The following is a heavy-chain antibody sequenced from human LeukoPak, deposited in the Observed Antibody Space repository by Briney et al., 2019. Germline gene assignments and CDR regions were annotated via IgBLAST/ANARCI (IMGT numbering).Heavy chain of an antibody. CDR1: GCSFTNYW. CDR2: IYPGDSDT. J-gene: IGHJ4*02. CDR3: ARGGPNYALDY. Sequence: GESLKISCKGSGCSFTNYWIGWVRQLPGKGLEWMGIIYPGDSDTRYSPSFQGQVTISTDKSISTAYLQWSSLKASDTAMYFCARGGPNYALDYWGQGTLVTVSS. V-gene: IGHV5-51*01. D-gene: IGHD2-2*01.